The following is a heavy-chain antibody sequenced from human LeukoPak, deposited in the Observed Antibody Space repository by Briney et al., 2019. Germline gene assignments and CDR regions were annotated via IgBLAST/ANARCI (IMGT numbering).Heavy chain of an antibody. CDR3: ARAMTS. CDR1: GLSISGQW. V-gene: IGHV3-7*01. J-gene: IGHJ4*02. CDR2: IKHDGSEE. Sequence: PGESLRLSCVASGLSISGQWMNWVRQAPRQGLEWVANIKHDGSEEYYVDSVKGRFTISRDNAKNSLYLQMNSLRAEDTAVYYCARAMTSWGQGTLVTVSS. D-gene: IGHD4-11*01.